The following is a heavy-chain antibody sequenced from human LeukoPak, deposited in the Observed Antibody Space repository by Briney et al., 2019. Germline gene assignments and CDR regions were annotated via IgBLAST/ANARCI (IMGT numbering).Heavy chain of an antibody. D-gene: IGHD1-26*01. CDR1: GFTFSSYA. CDR2: ISRSGGST. V-gene: IGHV3-23*01. J-gene: IGHJ4*02. CDR3: ARGSYYGYYYFDY. Sequence: GGSLRLSCAASGFTFSSYAMSWVRQAPGKGLEWVSGISRSGGSTNYADSVKGRFTISRDNSKSTLYLQMNSLRAEDTPVYYCARGSYYGYYYFDYWGQGTLVTVSS.